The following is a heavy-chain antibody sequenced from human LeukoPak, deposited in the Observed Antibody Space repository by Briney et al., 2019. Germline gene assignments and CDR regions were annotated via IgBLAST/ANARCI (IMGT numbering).Heavy chain of an antibody. J-gene: IGHJ4*02. Sequence: SETLSLTCTVSGGSISNYYWSWIRQPAGKGLEWIGRFYSSGSYNYNPSLKSRVTMSVDTSRNQFSLKLSSVTAADTAVYYCASVKGYSFGYGYFDSWGQGTLVTVSS. V-gene: IGHV4-4*07. CDR3: ASVKGYSFGYGYFDS. D-gene: IGHD5-18*01. CDR1: GGSISNYY. CDR2: FYSSGSY.